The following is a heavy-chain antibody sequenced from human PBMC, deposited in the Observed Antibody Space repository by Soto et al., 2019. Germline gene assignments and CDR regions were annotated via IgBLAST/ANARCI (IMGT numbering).Heavy chain of an antibody. CDR1: GFTFSSYS. J-gene: IGHJ6*02. V-gene: IGHV3-21*01. D-gene: IGHD6-6*01. Sequence: GGSLRLSCAASGFTFSSYSMNWVRQAPGKGLEWVSSISSSSSYIYYADSAKGRFTISRDNAKNSLYLQMNSLRAEDTAVYYCARVGGLYSSSSFDYYYYGMDVWGQGTTVTVSS. CDR3: ARVGGLYSSSSFDYYYYGMDV. CDR2: ISSSSSYI.